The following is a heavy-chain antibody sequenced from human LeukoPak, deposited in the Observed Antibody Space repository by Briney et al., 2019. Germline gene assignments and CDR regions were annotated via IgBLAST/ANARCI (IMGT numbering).Heavy chain of an antibody. CDR3: AKGSRSYLFYYYMDV. CDR2: MNPNSGNT. CDR1: GYTFTSYD. J-gene: IGHJ6*03. Sequence: GASVKFSCKASGYTFTSYDINWVRQATGQGLEWMGWMNPNSGNTGYAQKFQGRVTIIRNTSISTAYMELSSLRSEDTAVYYCAKGSRSYLFYYYMDVWGKGTTVTVSS. V-gene: IGHV1-8*03. D-gene: IGHD1-26*01.